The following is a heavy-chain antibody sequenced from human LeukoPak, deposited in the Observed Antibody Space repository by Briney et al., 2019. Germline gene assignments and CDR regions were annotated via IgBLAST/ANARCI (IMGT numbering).Heavy chain of an antibody. CDR2: INPSSGGT. CDR1: GYTFTKYY. Sequence: ASVKVSCKASGYTFTKYYMFWVRQAPGQGLGWMGRINPSSGGTDYAQKFQGRVTMTRDTSISTAYMELSRLRSDDTAMYYCARGYCSGGSCYSVENWFDPWGQGTLVTVSS. D-gene: IGHD2-15*01. J-gene: IGHJ5*02. CDR3: ARGYCSGGSCYSVENWFDP. V-gene: IGHV1-2*06.